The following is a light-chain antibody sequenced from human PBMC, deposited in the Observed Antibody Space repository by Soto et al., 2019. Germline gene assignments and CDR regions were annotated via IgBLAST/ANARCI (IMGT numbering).Light chain of an antibody. Sequence: DIQMTQSPSSLSASVGDRVTITCRASQSISNSLNWYQQKPGKAPKFLIYAASSLQSWVPSRFSGSGSGTDFTLTISSLQREDFATYFCQQSYSSSWTFGQGTKVDI. CDR1: QSISNS. CDR2: AAS. CDR3: QQSYSSSWT. V-gene: IGKV1-39*01. J-gene: IGKJ1*01.